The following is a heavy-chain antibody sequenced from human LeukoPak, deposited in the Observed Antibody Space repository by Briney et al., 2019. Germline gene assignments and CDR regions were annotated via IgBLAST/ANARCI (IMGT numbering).Heavy chain of an antibody. CDR3: ARGGQQLDY. CDR1: GGSISSGSYD. J-gene: IGHJ4*02. V-gene: IGHV4-61*02. CDR2: IYTSGST. Sequence: PSETLSLTCTVSGGSISSGSYDWSWIRQPAGKGLEWIGRIYTSGSTNYNPSLKSRVTISVDTSKNQFSLKLSSVTAADTAVYYCARGGQQLDYWGQGTLVTVSS. D-gene: IGHD6-13*01.